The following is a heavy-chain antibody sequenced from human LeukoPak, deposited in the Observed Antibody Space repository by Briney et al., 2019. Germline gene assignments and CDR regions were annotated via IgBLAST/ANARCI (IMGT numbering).Heavy chain of an antibody. D-gene: IGHD2-2*01. CDR3: ARIRRVPAAMVYYYYYYMDV. CDR1: GGTFSSYT. V-gene: IGHV1-69*16. Sequence: SVRASCKASGGTFSSYTISWVRQAPGQGLEWMGRIIPILGTANYAQKFQGRVTITTDESTSTAYMELSSLRSEDTAVYYCARIRRVPAAMVYYYYYYMDVWGKGTTVTVSS. J-gene: IGHJ6*03. CDR2: IIPILGTA.